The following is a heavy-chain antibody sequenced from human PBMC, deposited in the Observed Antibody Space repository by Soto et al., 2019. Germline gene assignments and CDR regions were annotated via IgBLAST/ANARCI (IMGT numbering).Heavy chain of an antibody. V-gene: IGHV1-18*01. Sequence: ASVKVSCKASGYTFTSYGIHWVRQAPGQGLEWMGLISPYNGNTDYAQKLQGRVTMTRDTSTSTAHMELRSLRSDDTAVYYCARGRGAVLVRGSYDHWGQGTLVTVSS. CDR2: ISPYNGNT. CDR1: GYTFTSYG. J-gene: IGHJ4*02. D-gene: IGHD3-10*01. CDR3: ARGRGAVLVRGSYDH.